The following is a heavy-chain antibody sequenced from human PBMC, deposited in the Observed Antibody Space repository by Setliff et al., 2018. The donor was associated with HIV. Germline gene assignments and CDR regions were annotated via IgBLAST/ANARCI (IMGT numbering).Heavy chain of an antibody. CDR3: ATDNGPSYSMDI. J-gene: IGHJ6*02. Sequence: GESLKISCVASGFTFNNAWMNWVRQAPGKGLEWLGRIKKSSDGGKTDDASPVKGRFTISRDDLKNTLYLQMNSLKTEDTGVYFCATDNGPSYSMDIWGQGTTVTVSS. CDR1: GFTFNNAW. CDR2: IKKSSDGGKT. V-gene: IGHV3-15*01. D-gene: IGHD2-21*01.